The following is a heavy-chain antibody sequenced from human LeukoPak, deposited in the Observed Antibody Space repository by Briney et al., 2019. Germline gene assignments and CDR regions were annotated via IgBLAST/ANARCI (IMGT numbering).Heavy chain of an antibody. J-gene: IGHJ4*02. V-gene: IGHV4-30-2*01. Sequence: PSQTLSLTCTVSGGSVSSGGYYWSWIRQPPGKGLEWIGYIYHSGSTYYNPSLKSRVTISVDTSKNQFSLKLSSVTAADTAVYYCATLQPIAAAEWGQGTLVTVSS. CDR2: IYHSGST. CDR3: ATLQPIAAAE. CDR1: GGSVSSGGYY. D-gene: IGHD6-13*01.